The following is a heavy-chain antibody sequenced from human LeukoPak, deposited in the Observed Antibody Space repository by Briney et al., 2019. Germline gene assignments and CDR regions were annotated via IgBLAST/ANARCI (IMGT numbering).Heavy chain of an antibody. D-gene: IGHD6-19*01. V-gene: IGHV4-34*01. J-gene: IGHJ5*02. CDR1: GGSFSGYY. Sequence: SETLSLTCAVYGGSFSGYYWSWIRQPPGKGLEWIGEINHSGSTNYNPSLKSRVTISVDTSKNQFSLKLSSVTAADTAVYYCAGWSSGWYLGGNWFDPWGQGTLVTVSS. CDR3: AGWSSGWYLGGNWFDP. CDR2: INHSGST.